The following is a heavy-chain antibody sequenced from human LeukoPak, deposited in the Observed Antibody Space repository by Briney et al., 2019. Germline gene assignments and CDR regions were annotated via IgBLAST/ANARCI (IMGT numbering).Heavy chain of an antibody. CDR3: ARVGRITMVRGVLYYFDY. CDR1: GGSFSGYY. J-gene: IGHJ4*02. D-gene: IGHD3-10*01. Sequence: SETLSLTCAVYGGSFSGYYWSWIRQPPGKGLEWIGEINHSGSTNYNPSLKSRVTISVDTSKNQFSLKLSSVTVADTAVYYCARVGRITMVRGVLYYFDYWGQGTLVTVSS. V-gene: IGHV4-34*01. CDR2: INHSGST.